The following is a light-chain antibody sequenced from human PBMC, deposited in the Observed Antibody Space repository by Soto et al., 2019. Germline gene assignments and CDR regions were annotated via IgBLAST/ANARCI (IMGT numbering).Light chain of an antibody. CDR2: GAS. V-gene: IGKV3-20*01. Sequence: EIVLTQSPGTLSLSPGERVTLSCRASQSVYNNYLAWYQQRPGQAPRTLIYGASSRATGIPDRFSGSGSGTDFTLSISGLEPEDSSVYDCQQYGNSLTFGGGTKVEIK. J-gene: IGKJ4*02. CDR1: QSVYNNY. CDR3: QQYGNSLT.